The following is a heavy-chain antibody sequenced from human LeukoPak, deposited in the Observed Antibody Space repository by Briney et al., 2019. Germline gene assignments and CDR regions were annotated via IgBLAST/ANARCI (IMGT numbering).Heavy chain of an antibody. J-gene: IGHJ3*02. CDR2: INHSGST. CDR1: GGSFSGYY. D-gene: IGHD3-10*01. Sequence: ASETLSLTCAVYGGSFSGYYWSWIRQPPGKGLEWIGEINHSGSTNYNPPLKSRVTISVDTSKTQFSLKLSSVTAADTAVYYCARGGESYYYGSGSYLDAFDIWGQGTMVTVSS. CDR3: ARGGESYYYGSGSYLDAFDI. V-gene: IGHV4-34*01.